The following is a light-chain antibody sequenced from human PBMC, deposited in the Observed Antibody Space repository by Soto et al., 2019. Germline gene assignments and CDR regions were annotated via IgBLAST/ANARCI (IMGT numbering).Light chain of an antibody. CDR1: SSNIGAGYD. CDR3: QSYDSCLAGV. J-gene: IGLJ2*01. CDR2: GNS. Sequence: QSVLTQPPSVSGAPGQRVTISCTGSSSNIGAGYDVHWYQQLPGTAPKLLIYGNSNRPSGVPDRFSGSKSGTSASLAITGLQAEDEADYYCQSYDSCLAGVFGGGIKVTVL. V-gene: IGLV1-40*01.